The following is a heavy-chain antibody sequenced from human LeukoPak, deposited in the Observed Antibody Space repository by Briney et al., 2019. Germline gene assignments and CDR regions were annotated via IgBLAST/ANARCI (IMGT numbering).Heavy chain of an antibody. J-gene: IGHJ4*02. CDR2: IIPLLAIA. D-gene: IGHD4-17*01. Sequence: SVTVSCKASGGTFNNSPITWVRQAPGQGLEWVGRIIPLLAIANYAPKFQGRVTITADKSTTTAYMEVNSLRSEDTAVYYCATENGHVTMVTNFAYWGQGTLVTVSS. V-gene: IGHV1-69*04. CDR1: GGTFNNSP. CDR3: ATENGHVTMVTNFAY.